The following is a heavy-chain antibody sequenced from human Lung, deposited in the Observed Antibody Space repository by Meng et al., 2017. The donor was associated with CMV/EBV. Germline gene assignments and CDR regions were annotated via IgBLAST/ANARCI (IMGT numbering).Heavy chain of an antibody. D-gene: IGHD1-26*01. CDR3: ARVEVGITSGDY. V-gene: IGHV1-18*04. CDR1: GYTFTGYY. CDR2: INAYNGDT. J-gene: IGHJ4*02. Sequence: QVQLAQSGAEVKKPGASVKVSCKASGYTFTGYYMHWVRQAPGQGLEWMGWINAYNGDTNYAQTLQGRVTMTTDTSTSTAYMELRSLRSDDTAVYYCARVEVGITSGDYWGQGTLVTVSS.